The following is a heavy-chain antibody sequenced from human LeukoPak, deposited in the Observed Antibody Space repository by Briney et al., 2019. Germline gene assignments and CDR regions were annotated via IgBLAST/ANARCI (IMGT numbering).Heavy chain of an antibody. V-gene: IGHV4-59*08. J-gene: IGHJ4*02. CDR1: GGSISNYY. D-gene: IGHD3-10*01. CDR3: ARHSPTYYDFDY. Sequence: PSETLSLTCTVSGGSISNYYWTWLRQPPGKGLEWIGYIFHSGSTKYNPSLQSRVTISVDTSKNRFSLKLSSVTVADTAVYYCARHSPTYYDFDYWGQGTLVTVSS. CDR2: IFHSGST.